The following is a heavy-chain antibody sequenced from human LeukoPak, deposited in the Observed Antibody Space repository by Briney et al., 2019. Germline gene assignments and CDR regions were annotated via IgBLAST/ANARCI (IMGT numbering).Heavy chain of an antibody. CDR2: IKQDGSEE. CDR1: GVNFSSYW. CDR3: AIGITMVRGVIRGYFDY. Sequence: PGGSLRLSCAVSGVNFSSYWMSWVRQAPGKGLEWVANIKQDGSEEYYVDSVKGRFTISTDNAKNSLYLQMNSLRAEDTAVYYCAIGITMVRGVIRGYFDYWGQGTLVTVSS. J-gene: IGHJ4*02. V-gene: IGHV3-7*01. D-gene: IGHD3-10*01.